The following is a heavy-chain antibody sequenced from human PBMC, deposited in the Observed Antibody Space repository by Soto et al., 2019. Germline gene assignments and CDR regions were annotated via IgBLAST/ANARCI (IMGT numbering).Heavy chain of an antibody. J-gene: IGHJ4*02. D-gene: IGHD1-26*01. CDR1: GLTFTNAW. Sequence: EVQLVESGGGLVEPGESLRLSCVVSGLTFTNAWMNWVRQAPGKGLEWVGRLRGETDGETADYAAPLKGRFTISRDESRNTLYLQMKSLKTEDTAVYYCTTDLRWEFNFDYWGQGTLVTVSS. CDR2: LRGETDGETA. CDR3: TTDLRWEFNFDY. V-gene: IGHV3-15*07.